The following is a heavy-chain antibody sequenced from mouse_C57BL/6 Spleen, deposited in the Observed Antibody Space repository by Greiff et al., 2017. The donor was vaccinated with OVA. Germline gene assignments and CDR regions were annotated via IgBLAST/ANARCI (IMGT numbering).Heavy chain of an antibody. CDR1: GYTFTSYW. CDR2: IDPSDSET. D-gene: IGHD2-3*01. CDR3: ARSYDGYFLYYFDY. J-gene: IGHJ2*01. Sequence: VQLQQPGAELVRPGSSVKLSCKASGYTFTSYWMHWVKQRPIPGLEWIGNIDPSDSETHYNQKFKDKATLTVDKSSSTAYMQLSSLTSEDSAVYYCARSYDGYFLYYFDYWGQGTTLTVTS. V-gene: IGHV1-52*01.